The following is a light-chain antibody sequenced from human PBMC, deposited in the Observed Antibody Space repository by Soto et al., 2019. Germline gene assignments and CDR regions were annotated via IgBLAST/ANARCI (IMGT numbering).Light chain of an antibody. J-gene: IGLJ1*01. CDR1: SSDVGAYDF. V-gene: IGLV2-14*03. CDR2: EVS. CDR3: SSYTTSSTRV. Sequence: QSVLTQPASVSGSPGQSIAISCTGTSSDVGAYDFVSWYQQHPDKAPKLMIYEVSHRPSGVSCRFSGSKSVNTATLTISGLQAAAEADYCCSSYTTSSTRVFGTRTKLNVL.